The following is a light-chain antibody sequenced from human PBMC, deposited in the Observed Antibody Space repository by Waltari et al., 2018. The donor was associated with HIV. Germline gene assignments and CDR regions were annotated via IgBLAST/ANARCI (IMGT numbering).Light chain of an antibody. CDR1: QSISRY. CDR2: RAS. V-gene: IGKV1-5*03. CDR3: QQYNSWWT. J-gene: IGKJ1*01. Sequence: DIQMTQFPSTLSASVGDRVTITCRASQSISRYLAWYQQKPGKAPKLLIYRASNLQNGVPARFSGSGSGTEYTLTISSLQPDEFATYYCQQYNSWWTFGQGTKVEIK.